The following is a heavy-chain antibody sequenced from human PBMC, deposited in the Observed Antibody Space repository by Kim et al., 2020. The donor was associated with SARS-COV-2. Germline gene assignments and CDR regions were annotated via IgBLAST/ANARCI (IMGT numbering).Heavy chain of an antibody. CDR2: ISGSGGST. CDR1: GFTFSSYA. CDR3: AKDLRYFDWLLPYFDY. J-gene: IGHJ4*02. Sequence: GGSLRLSCAASGFTFSSYAMSWVRQAPGKGLEWVSAISGSGGSTYYADSVKGRFTISRDNSKNTLYLQMNSLRAEDTAVYYCAKDLRYFDWLLPYFDYWGQGTLVTVSS. D-gene: IGHD3-9*01. V-gene: IGHV3-23*01.